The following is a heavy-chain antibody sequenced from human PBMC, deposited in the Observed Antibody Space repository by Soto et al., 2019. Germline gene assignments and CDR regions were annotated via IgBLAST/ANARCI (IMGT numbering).Heavy chain of an antibody. CDR2: IYSGETT. CDR3: TRDGRGLGRLSLFAY. Sequence: EVQLVESGGGLIHPGGSLRLSCAASGFNVNSDYMNWVRQTPGKGLEWVASIYSGETTYYADSVRGRFTISSDKSKNTLYFQLSSLRIEDSAVYYCTRDGRGLGRLSLFAYWGQGVLVTVSS. V-gene: IGHV3-53*01. J-gene: IGHJ4*02. CDR1: GFNVNSDY. D-gene: IGHD2-21*02.